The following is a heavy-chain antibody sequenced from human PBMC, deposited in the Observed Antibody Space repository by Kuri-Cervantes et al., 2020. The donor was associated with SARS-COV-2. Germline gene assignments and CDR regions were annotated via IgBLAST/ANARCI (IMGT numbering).Heavy chain of an antibody. V-gene: IGHV3-21*01. CDR1: GFTFSSYA. J-gene: IGHJ6*02. Sequence: GGSLRLSWAAPGFTFSSYAMSWVRQAPGKGLEWVSLINPDGSYTNNADSVKGRFTISRDNAKNSLFLQMNSLRAEDTAVYYCARDQERITIYYYYGMDVWGQGTTVTVSS. CDR3: ARDQERITIYYYYGMDV. CDR2: INPDGSYT. D-gene: IGHD3-3*01.